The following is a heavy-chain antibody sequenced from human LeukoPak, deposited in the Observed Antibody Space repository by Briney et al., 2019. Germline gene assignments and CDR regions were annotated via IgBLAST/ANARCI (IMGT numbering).Heavy chain of an antibody. CDR2: IYYSGST. D-gene: IGHD3-3*01. CDR1: GGSISSYY. V-gene: IGHV4-59*01. Sequence: PSETLSLTCTVPGGSISSYYWSWIRQPPGKGLEWIGYIYYSGSTNYNPSLKSRVTISVDTSKNQFSLKLSSVTAADTAVYYCARDFGPSDAFDIWGQGTMVTVSS. CDR3: ARDFGPSDAFDI. J-gene: IGHJ3*02.